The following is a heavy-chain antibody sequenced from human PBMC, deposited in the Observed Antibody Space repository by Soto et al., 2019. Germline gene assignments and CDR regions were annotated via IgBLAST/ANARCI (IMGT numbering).Heavy chain of an antibody. CDR2: IYYSGST. Sequence: PSETLSLTCTVSGGSISSSSYYWGWIRQPPGKGLEWIGSIYYSGSTYYNPSLKSRVTISVDTSKNQFSLKLSSVTAADTAVYYCASYSSGWYAYWGQGTLVTV. V-gene: IGHV4-39*01. CDR1: GGSISSSSYY. CDR3: ASYSSGWYAY. J-gene: IGHJ4*02. D-gene: IGHD6-19*01.